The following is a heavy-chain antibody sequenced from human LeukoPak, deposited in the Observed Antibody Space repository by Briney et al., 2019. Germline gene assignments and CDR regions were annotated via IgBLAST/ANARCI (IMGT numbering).Heavy chain of an antibody. CDR1: GFTFSSYA. J-gene: IGHJ4*02. CDR3: AKDRYYYDSSGYYDY. V-gene: IGHV3-23*01. D-gene: IGHD3-22*01. Sequence: PGGSLRLSCAASGFTFSSYAMSWVRQAPGKGLEWVSAISGSGGSTYYADSVKGRFTISRDNSENTLYLQMNSLRAEDTAVYYCAKDRYYYDSSGYYDYWGQGTLVTVSS. CDR2: ISGSGGST.